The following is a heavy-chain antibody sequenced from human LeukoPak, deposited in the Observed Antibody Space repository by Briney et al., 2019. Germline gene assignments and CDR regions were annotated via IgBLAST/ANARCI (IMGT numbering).Heavy chain of an antibody. J-gene: IGHJ1*01. CDR2: ISSKGDRT. V-gene: IGHV3-64D*09. CDR1: GFTFSSYA. Sequence: PGGSLRLSCSASGFTFSSYAMHWVRQAPGKGLEYVSGISSKGDRTYYADSVKGRFISSRDNSKNTLYLQMSSLRAEDTAVYYCVKVGCSGGSCYWAYFQHWGQGTLVTVSS. CDR3: VKVGCSGGSCYWAYFQH. D-gene: IGHD2-15*01.